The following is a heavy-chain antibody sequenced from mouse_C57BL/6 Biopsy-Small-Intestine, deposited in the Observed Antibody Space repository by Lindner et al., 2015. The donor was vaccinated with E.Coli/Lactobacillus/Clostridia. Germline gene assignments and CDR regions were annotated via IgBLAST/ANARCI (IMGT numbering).Heavy chain of an antibody. J-gene: IGHJ1*01. CDR2: IIPIFGTA. D-gene: IGHD1-1*01. CDR3: ARAYRGYSSGWYYYYGMDV. Sequence: WVRQAPGQGLEWMGGIIPIFGTANYAQKFQGRVTITADESTSTAYMELSSLRSEDTAVYYCARAYRGYSSGWYYYYGMDVWGQGTTVTVSS. V-gene: IGHV1-69*02.